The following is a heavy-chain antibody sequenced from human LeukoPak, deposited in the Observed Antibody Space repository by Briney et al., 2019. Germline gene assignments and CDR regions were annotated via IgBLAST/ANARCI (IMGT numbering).Heavy chain of an antibody. D-gene: IGHD4-17*01. V-gene: IGHV4-31*03. J-gene: IGHJ6*02. CDR3: ARGRGRKTTVVTTYYGMDV. CDR2: IYYNGST. CDR1: GGSISSGGYY. Sequence: SETLSLTCTVSGGSISSGGYYWSWIRQHPGKGLEWIGYIYYNGSTYYNPSLKSRVTISVDTSKNQFSLKLSSVTAADTAVYYCARGRGRKTTVVTTYYGMDVWGQGTTVTVSS.